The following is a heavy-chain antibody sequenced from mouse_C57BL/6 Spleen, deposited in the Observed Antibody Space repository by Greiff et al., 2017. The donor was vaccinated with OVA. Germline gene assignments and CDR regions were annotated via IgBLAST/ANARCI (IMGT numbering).Heavy chain of an antibody. CDR3: AKMNGSSYEGWFAY. J-gene: IGHJ3*01. D-gene: IGHD1-1*01. V-gene: IGHV1-82*01. Sequence: QVQLQQSGPELVKPGASVKISCKASGYAFSSSWMNWVKQRPGKGLEWIGRIYPGDGDTNYNGKFKGKATLTADKSSSTAYMQLSSLTSEDSAVYFCAKMNGSSYEGWFAYWGKGTLVTVSA. CDR1: GYAFSSSW. CDR2: IYPGDGDT.